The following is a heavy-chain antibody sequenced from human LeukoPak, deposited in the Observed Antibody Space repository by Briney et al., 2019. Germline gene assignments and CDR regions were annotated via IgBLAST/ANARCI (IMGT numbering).Heavy chain of an antibody. J-gene: IGHJ4*02. D-gene: IGHD3-10*01. V-gene: IGHV3-9*01. CDR3: AKIGYTYYYGSGRYYTDY. Sequence: PGRSLRLSCAASGFTFDDYAMPWVRQAPGKGLEWVSGISWNSGSIGYADSVKGRFTISRDNAKNSLYLQMNSLRAEDTALYYCAKIGYTYYYGSGRYYTDYWGQGTLVTVSS. CDR1: GFTFDDYA. CDR2: ISWNSGSI.